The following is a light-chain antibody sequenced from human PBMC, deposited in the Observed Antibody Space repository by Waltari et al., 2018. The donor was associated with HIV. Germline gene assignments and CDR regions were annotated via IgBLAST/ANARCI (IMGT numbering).Light chain of an antibody. V-gene: IGLV2-23*01. CDR1: SSDVGSYNL. CDR2: EGS. Sequence: QSALTQSAPVSGSPGQSITISCTGTSSDVGSYNLVSWYQQHPGKAPKLMIYEGSKRPSGVSNRFSGSKSGNTASLTISGLQAEDEADYYCCSYAGSSTLEVFGGGTKLTVL. J-gene: IGLJ2*01. CDR3: CSYAGSSTLEV.